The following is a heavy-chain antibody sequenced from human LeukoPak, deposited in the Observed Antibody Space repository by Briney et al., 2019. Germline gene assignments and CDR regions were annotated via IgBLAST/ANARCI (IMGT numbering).Heavy chain of an antibody. D-gene: IGHD3-22*01. CDR2: ISGSGGST. Sequence: GGSLRLSCAASGFTFSSYAMSWVRQAPGKGLEWVPAISGSGGSTYYADSVKGRFTISRGNSKNTLYLQMNSLRAEDTAVYYCAKETITMIVVVITAYFDYWGQGTLVTVSS. J-gene: IGHJ4*02. CDR1: GFTFSSYA. V-gene: IGHV3-23*01. CDR3: AKETITMIVVVITAYFDY.